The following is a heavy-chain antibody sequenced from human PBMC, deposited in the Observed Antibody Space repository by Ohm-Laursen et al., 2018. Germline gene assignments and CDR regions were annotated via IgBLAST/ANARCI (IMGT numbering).Heavy chain of an antibody. Sequence: GSLRLSCSASGFTFSDYYMSWIRQAPGKGLEWVSLIYSGGDMFYADSVKGRFTISRDKSKNTLYLQMNSLRVEDTAMYFCARDVPSIVASRGGGWGQGTLVTVSS. D-gene: IGHD2-21*01. CDR3: ARDVPSIVASRGGG. V-gene: IGHV3-53*01. CDR2: IYSGGDM. J-gene: IGHJ4*02. CDR1: GFTFSDYY.